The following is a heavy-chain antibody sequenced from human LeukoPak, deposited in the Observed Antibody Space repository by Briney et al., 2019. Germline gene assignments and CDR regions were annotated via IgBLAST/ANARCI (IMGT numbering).Heavy chain of an antibody. V-gene: IGHV3-74*03. D-gene: IGHD3-9*01. J-gene: IGHJ4*02. Sequence: GGSLRLSCAASGFTFSTYWMHWVRQAPGKGLVWVSRIRPEGTTTAYADSVKGRFTISRDNAKNTLFLQMNSLSAEDTAVYCCARDLDWILFDYWGQGTLVTVSS. CDR2: IRPEGTTT. CDR1: GFTFSTYW. CDR3: ARDLDWILFDY.